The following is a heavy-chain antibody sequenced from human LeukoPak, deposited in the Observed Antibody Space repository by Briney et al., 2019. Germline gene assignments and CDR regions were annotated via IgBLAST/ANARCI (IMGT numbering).Heavy chain of an antibody. CDR2: INWNGGST. CDR1: GFTFDDYG. D-gene: IGHD3-10*01. V-gene: IGHV3-20*01. Sequence: PGGSLRLSCAASGFTFDDYGMSWVRQAPGKGVEWVSGINWNGGSTVYADSVKGRFTISRDNAKNSLYLQMNSLRAEDTALYHCARDLVSDYYGSGSYSPNWFDPWGQGTLVTVSS. J-gene: IGHJ5*02. CDR3: ARDLVSDYYGSGSYSPNWFDP.